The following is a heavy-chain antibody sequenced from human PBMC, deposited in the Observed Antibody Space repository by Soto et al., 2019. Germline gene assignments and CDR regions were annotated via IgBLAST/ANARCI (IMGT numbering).Heavy chain of an antibody. V-gene: IGHV4-34*01. D-gene: IGHD3-22*01. J-gene: IGHJ5*01. CDR3: STRAYDTNGYYRFDP. Sequence: SETLSLTCAVYGGSFSGHSWTWIRQSPGKGLEWIGDINHSGRVNYSPSLKSRVTISLDTSKNQFSLTLSAVTAADTAMYYCSTRAYDTNGYYRFDPWGQGTLVTV. CDR1: GGSFSGHS. CDR2: INHSGRV.